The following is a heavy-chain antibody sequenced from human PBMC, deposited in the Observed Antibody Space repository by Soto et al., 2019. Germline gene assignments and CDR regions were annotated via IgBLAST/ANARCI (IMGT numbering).Heavy chain of an antibody. CDR1: GFTFGDAW. Sequence: EVQLVESGGGWVKPGGSLTLSCVASGFTFGDAWMNWVRQAAGKGLEWVGHVKTKSEGETTDYAAPVKGRFTIWRDDSTNTLYLQMNSLKSEVTGKYFCTTLGPSWGQGTQVTVSS. CDR2: VKTKSEGETT. J-gene: IGHJ5*02. CDR3: TTLGPS. V-gene: IGHV3-15*07.